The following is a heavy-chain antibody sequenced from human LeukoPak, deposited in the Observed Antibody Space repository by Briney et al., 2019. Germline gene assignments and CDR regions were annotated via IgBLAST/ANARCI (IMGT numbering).Heavy chain of an antibody. CDR2: IKQDGSEK. D-gene: IGHD3-10*01. Sequence: GGSLRLSCAGYGITLSELWTNWVRQVPGKGLEWVANIKQDGSEKKYVDSVKGRFTISRDNSKSTLYLQMNSLRAEDTAVYYCAKSQGTMVQGALLFDYWGQGTLVTVSS. CDR3: AKSQGTMVQGALLFDY. CDR1: GITLSELW. J-gene: IGHJ4*02. V-gene: IGHV3-7*05.